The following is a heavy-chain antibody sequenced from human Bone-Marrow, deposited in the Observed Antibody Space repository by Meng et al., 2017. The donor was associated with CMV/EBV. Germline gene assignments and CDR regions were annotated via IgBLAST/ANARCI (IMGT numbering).Heavy chain of an antibody. D-gene: IGHD3-3*01. Sequence: ASVKVSCKASGYTFTGYYMHWVRQAPGQGLEWMGWSNPNSGGTNYAQKFQGRVTMTRDTSISTAYMELSRLRSDDTAVYYCARALSQLRFLEWLTPYYFDYWGQGTLVTVSS. CDR1: GYTFTGYY. V-gene: IGHV1-2*02. CDR2: SNPNSGGT. CDR3: ARALSQLRFLEWLTPYYFDY. J-gene: IGHJ4*02.